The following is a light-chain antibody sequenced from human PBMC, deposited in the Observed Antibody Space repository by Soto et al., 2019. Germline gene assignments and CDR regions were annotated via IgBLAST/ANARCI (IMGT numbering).Light chain of an antibody. Sequence: IQVTQSPTSLSACGVDRVTITCRASQSIRNDLGWYQQKPGKAPKLLIYAASSLQSGVPSRFSGSGSGTDFTLTISSLQPEDFATYYCLQDYNYPLTFGGGTKVDI. CDR2: AAS. V-gene: IGKV1-6*01. CDR1: QSIRND. J-gene: IGKJ4*01. CDR3: LQDYNYPLT.